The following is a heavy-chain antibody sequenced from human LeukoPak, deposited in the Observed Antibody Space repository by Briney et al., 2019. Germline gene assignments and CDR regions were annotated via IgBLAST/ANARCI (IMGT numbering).Heavy chain of an antibody. V-gene: IGHV3-23*01. J-gene: IGHJ4*02. CDR2: FSSNGVTT. Sequence: PGGSLRLSCTASGFTFSSYAMNWVRQAPGKGLEWISVFSSNGVTTYYADSVKGRFTISRDNSKNTLYLQMSSLRAEDTAVYYCAKYQEASSRRFDYWGQGTLVTVSS. CDR1: GFTFSSYA. D-gene: IGHD6-6*01. CDR3: AKYQEASSRRFDY.